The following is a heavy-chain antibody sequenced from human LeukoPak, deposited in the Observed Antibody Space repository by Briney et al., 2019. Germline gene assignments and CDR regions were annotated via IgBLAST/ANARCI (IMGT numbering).Heavy chain of an antibody. CDR3: ARGKGIVVVPAAISFDP. Sequence: KPSETLSLTCAVCGSFSGYYWSWIRQPPGKGLEWIGEINHSGSTNYNPSLKSRVTISVDTSKNQFSLKLSSVTAADTAVYYCARGKGIVVVPAAISFDPWGQGTLVTVSS. V-gene: IGHV4-34*01. CDR1: GSFSGYY. J-gene: IGHJ5*02. D-gene: IGHD2-2*01. CDR2: INHSGST.